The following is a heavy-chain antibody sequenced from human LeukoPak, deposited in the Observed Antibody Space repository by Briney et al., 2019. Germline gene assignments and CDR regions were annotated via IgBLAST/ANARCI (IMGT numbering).Heavy chain of an antibody. CDR1: GDTFSSYA. J-gene: IGHJ4*02. CDR2: IIPILGIA. Sequence: GSSVKVSCKASGDTFSSYAISWVRQAPGQGLERMGRIIPILGIANYAQKFQGRVTITADKSTSTAYMELSSLRSEDTAVYYCARASAIVPFYFDYWGQGTLVTVSS. D-gene: IGHD1-26*01. CDR3: ARASAIVPFYFDY. V-gene: IGHV1-69*04.